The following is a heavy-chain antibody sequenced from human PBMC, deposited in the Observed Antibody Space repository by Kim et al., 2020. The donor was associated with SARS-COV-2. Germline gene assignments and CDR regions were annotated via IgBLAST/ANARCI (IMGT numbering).Heavy chain of an antibody. J-gene: IGHJ4*02. V-gene: IGHV3-23*01. D-gene: IGHD6-19*01. CDR3: AKGRSSGWLFDY. Sequence: YYADSVKGRFTISRDNSKNTLYLQMNSRRAEDTAVYYCAKGRSSGWLFDYWGQGTLVTVSS.